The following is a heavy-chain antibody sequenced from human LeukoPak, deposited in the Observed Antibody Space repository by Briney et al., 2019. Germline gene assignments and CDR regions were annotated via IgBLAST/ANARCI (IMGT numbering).Heavy chain of an antibody. V-gene: IGHV4-59*08. J-gene: IGHJ4*02. D-gene: IGHD5-18*01. Sequence: SETLSLTCTVSGGSISSYYWSWIRQPPGKGLEWIGYIYYSGSTNYSPSLKSRVTISVDTSKNQFSLKLSSVTAADTAVYYCARLGYSYGAIDYWGQGTLVTVSS. CDR3: ARLGYSYGAIDY. CDR1: GGSISSYY. CDR2: IYYSGST.